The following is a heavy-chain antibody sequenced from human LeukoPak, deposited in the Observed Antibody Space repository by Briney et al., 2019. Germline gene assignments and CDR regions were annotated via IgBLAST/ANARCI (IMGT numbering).Heavy chain of an antibody. J-gene: IGHJ4*02. D-gene: IGHD3-22*01. CDR3: VTLTFYCEGRGYYPDH. Sequence: PGGSLRLSCGASGFTFSSHRMHWVRQAPGEAPAWVARISSDGRSAVYADSVRGRFTVSRDNVKSTMFLQMASLRAEDTAVYYCVTLTFYCEGRGYYPDHWGQGTLVTVSS. V-gene: IGHV3-74*01. CDR2: ISSDGRSA. CDR1: GFTFSSHR.